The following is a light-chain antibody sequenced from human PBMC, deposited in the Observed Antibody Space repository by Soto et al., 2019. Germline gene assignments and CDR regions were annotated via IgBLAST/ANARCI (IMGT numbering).Light chain of an antibody. CDR2: DAS. CDR3: QQHNSSPWT. CDR1: QSISDW. V-gene: IGKV1-5*01. J-gene: IGKJ1*01. Sequence: DIQMTQSPSTLSAFVGDRVTITCRASQSISDWLAWFQQKPGKAPKVLIYDASTLESGVPSRFSGSGSGTEFTLTISSLQPEDSATYYCQQHNSSPWTFGQGTRVEIK.